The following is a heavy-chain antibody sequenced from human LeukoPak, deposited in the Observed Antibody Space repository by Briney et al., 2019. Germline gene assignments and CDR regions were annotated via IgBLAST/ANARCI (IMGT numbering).Heavy chain of an antibody. Sequence: ASVKVSCKASGYTFTSYAMHWVRQAPGQRLEWMGWINAGNGNTKYSQEFQGRVTITRDTSASTAYMELSSLRSEDMAVYYCARAYSSSWPGPFFDYWGQGTLVTVSS. J-gene: IGHJ4*02. V-gene: IGHV1-3*03. CDR2: INAGNGNT. CDR3: ARAYSSSWPGPFFDY. D-gene: IGHD6-13*01. CDR1: GYTFTSYA.